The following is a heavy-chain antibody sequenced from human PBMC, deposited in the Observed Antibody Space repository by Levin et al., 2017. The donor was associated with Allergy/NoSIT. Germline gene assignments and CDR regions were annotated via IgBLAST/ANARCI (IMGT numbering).Heavy chain of an antibody. D-gene: IGHD3-3*01. CDR2: IRSKANSYAT. V-gene: IGHV3-73*01. CDR3: TRPKVTIFGAYGMDV. J-gene: IGHJ6*02. CDR1: GFTFSGSA. Sequence: PGGSLRLSCAASGFTFSGSAMHWVRQASGKGLEWVGRIRSKANSYATAYAASVKGRFTISRDDSKNTAYLQMNSLKTEDTAVYYCTRPKVTIFGAYGMDVWGQGTTVTVSS.